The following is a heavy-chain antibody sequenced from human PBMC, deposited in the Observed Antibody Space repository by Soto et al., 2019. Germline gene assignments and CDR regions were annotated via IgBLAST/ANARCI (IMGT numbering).Heavy chain of an antibody. CDR3: AKGGGGVDDSSDA. Sequence: GGSLRLSCAASGFTFSSYAMSWVRQAPGKGLEWVSVISGSGGGTYYADSVKGRFTISRDNSKNTLYLRMDSLRAGDTAVYYCAKGGGGVDDSSDAWGQGTTVTVSS. CDR1: GFTFSSYA. J-gene: IGHJ6*02. CDR2: ISGSGGGT. V-gene: IGHV3-23*01. D-gene: IGHD3-3*01.